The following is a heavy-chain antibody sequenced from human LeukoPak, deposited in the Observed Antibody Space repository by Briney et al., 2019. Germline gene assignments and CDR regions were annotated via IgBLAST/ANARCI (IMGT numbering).Heavy chain of an antibody. CDR3: AKELTGTTGFVY. CDR2: ISGSAGST. V-gene: IGHV3-23*01. CDR1: GFTFSSYA. D-gene: IGHD1-7*01. J-gene: IGHJ4*02. Sequence: GGSLRLSCAASGFTFSSYAMSWVRQAPGKGLEWVSDISGSAGSTYYADSVKGRFTISRDNSKNTLYLQMNSLRADDTAVYYCAKELTGTTGFVYWGQGTLVTVSS.